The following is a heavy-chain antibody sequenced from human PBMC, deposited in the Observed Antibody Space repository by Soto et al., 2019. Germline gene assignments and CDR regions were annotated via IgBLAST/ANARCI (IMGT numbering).Heavy chain of an antibody. CDR1: GGSISGYY. Sequence: PSETLSLTCTVSGGSISGYYWSWIRQPPGKGLEWIGYIYYSGSTIYNPSLKSRVTISVDTSKNQFSLKLSSVTAADTAVYYCARARYDSSGYYYFDYWGRGTLVTVSS. CDR3: ARARYDSSGYYYFDY. J-gene: IGHJ4*02. CDR2: IYYSGST. D-gene: IGHD3-22*01. V-gene: IGHV4-59*01.